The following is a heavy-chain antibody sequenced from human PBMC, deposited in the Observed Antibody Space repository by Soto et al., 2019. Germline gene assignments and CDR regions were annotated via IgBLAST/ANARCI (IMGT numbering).Heavy chain of an antibody. CDR1: GYTFTSYD. CDR3: ARRGLSSSSTFRYYYYCMDV. CDR2: MNPNSGNT. D-gene: IGHD6-6*01. V-gene: IGHV1-8*01. J-gene: IGHJ6*02. Sequence: QAQLVQSGAEVKKPGASVKVSCKASGYTFTSYDINWVLQATGQGLEWMGWMNPNSGNTGYAQKFQGRVTMSRNTSIITAYMELSSLRSEDTAVYYCARRGLSSSSTFRYYYYCMDVWGQGATVTVSS.